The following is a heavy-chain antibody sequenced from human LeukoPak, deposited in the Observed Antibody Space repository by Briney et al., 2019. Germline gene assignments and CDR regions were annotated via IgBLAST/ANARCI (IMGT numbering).Heavy chain of an antibody. CDR1: GFTVRSNY. CDR2: IYSGCST. V-gene: IGHV3-53*01. D-gene: IGHD3-22*01. J-gene: IGHJ4*02. Sequence: PGGSLRLSCAASGFTVRSNYMSWVRQAPGKGLEWVSVIYSGCSTYYADSVKGRFTISRDNSKNTLYLQMNSLRAEDTAVYYCARGSDYYDSSGYYYSPVFGYWGQGTLVTVSS. CDR3: ARGSDYYDSSGYYYSPVFGY.